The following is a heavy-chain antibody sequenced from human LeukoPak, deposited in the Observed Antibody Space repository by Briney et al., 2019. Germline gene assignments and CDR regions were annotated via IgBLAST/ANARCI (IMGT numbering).Heavy chain of an antibody. CDR1: GYTFTNYD. V-gene: IGHV1-8*02. D-gene: IGHD6-25*01. Sequence: ASVKVSCKTSGYTFTNYDINWVRQATGQGLEWLGWMSPGSGYTGYAQKFQGRVNMTRDISLTTAYVEFSSLRSEDTAVYYCARGIEAGVDYWGQGTLVTVPS. J-gene: IGHJ4*02. CDR2: MSPGSGYT. CDR3: ARGIEAGVDY.